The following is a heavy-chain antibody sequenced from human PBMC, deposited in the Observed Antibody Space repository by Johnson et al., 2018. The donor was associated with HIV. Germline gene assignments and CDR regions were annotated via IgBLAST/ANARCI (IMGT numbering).Heavy chain of an antibody. V-gene: IGHV3-30*04. CDR3: AREELEPDVFDI. Sequence: QLVESGGGVVQPGRSLRLSCAASGFTFSSYAMHWVRQAPGKGLEWVAVISYDGSNKYYADSVKGRFTISRDNSKNSLSLQMNSLRIEDTAVYYCAREELEPDVFDIWGQGTMVTVSS. D-gene: IGHD1-1*01. CDR1: GFTFSSYA. CDR2: ISYDGSNK. J-gene: IGHJ3*02.